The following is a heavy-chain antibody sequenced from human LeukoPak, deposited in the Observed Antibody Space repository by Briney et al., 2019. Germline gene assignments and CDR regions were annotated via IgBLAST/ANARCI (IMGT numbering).Heavy chain of an antibody. Sequence: PGGSLRLSCAPSGFTFSSYGVHWVREAPGKELEWVAVISYDGSNKYYADSVKGRFTISRDNAKNSLYLQMNSLRAEDTAVYYCARDPTTVAHFDYWGQGTLVTVSS. CDR3: ARDPTTVAHFDY. J-gene: IGHJ4*02. CDR2: ISYDGSNK. V-gene: IGHV3-30*03. CDR1: GFTFSSYG. D-gene: IGHD4-23*01.